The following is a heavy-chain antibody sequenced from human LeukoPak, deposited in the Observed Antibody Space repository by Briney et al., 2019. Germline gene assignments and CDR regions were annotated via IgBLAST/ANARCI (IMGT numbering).Heavy chain of an antibody. CDR2: ISGSGGST. J-gene: IGHJ4*02. CDR1: GFTFSSYA. Sequence: GGSLRLSCAASGFTFSSYAMNWVRQAPGKGLEWVSGISGSGGSTYYADSVKGRFTISRDNSKTTLYLQMNSLRAEDTAVYYCAKDRGIAAAGHYSDYWGQGTLVTVSS. CDR3: AKDRGIAAAGHYSDY. V-gene: IGHV3-23*01. D-gene: IGHD6-13*01.